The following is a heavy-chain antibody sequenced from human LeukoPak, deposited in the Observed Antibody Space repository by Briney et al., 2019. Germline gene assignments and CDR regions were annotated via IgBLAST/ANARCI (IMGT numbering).Heavy chain of an antibody. CDR1: GFTFSNYA. J-gene: IGHJ4*02. CDR2: LSGSGTKT. Sequence: GGSLRLSCVASGFTFSNYAMSWVRQAPGMGLEWVSALSGSGTKTYYADSVKGRFTISRDNSKNTLYLQMSSLRAEDTAVYYCVKGRGARLDYWGQGTLVTVSS. CDR3: VKGRGARLDY. V-gene: IGHV3-23*01.